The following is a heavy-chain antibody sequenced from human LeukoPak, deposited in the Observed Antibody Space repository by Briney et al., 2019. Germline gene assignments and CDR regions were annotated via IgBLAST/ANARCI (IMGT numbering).Heavy chain of an antibody. CDR2: IFHSGTT. J-gene: IGHJ6*03. CDR1: GDSISSDY. CDR3: ARTRPQDYATSYMDV. V-gene: IGHV4-59*08. Sequence: NPSETLSLTCTVSGDSISSDYWSWIRQTPGKGLEWIGFIFHSGTTDYNPSLQSRATISIDTSRKSFSLKLLSVTAADTAVYYCARTRPQDYATSYMDVWGTGATVTVSS. D-gene: IGHD1-26*01.